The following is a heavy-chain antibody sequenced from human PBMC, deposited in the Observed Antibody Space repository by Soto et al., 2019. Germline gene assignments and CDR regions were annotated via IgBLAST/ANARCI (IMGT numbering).Heavy chain of an antibody. CDR3: DTDYYDSSGYPVL. D-gene: IGHD3-22*01. J-gene: IGHJ4*02. CDR1: GGSISSGGYS. Sequence: PSETLSLTCAVSGGSISSGGYSWSWIRQPPGKGLEWIGYIYHSGSTYYNPSLKSRVTISVDRSKNQFSLKLSSVTAADTAVYYCDTDYYDSSGYPVLWGQGTLVTVSS. V-gene: IGHV4-30-2*01. CDR2: IYHSGST.